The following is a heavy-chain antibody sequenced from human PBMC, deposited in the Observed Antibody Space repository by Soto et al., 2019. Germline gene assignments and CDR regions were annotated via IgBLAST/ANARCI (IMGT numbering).Heavy chain of an antibody. D-gene: IGHD6-19*01. Sequence: QVQLVQSGAEVKKPGASVKVSCKASGYTFTSYGISWVRQAPGQGLEWMGWISAYNGNTNYAQKLQGRVTMTTDTSTSTAYMELRSLRSDDTAVYYCARDLQDVAVAVFLVLEFDIWGQGTMVTVSS. CDR1: GYTFTSYG. CDR2: ISAYNGNT. J-gene: IGHJ3*02. CDR3: ARDLQDVAVAVFLVLEFDI. V-gene: IGHV1-18*01.